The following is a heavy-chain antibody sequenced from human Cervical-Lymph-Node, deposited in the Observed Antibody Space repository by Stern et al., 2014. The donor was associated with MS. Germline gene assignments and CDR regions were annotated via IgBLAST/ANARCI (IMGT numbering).Heavy chain of an antibody. Sequence: EVQLVESGAEVKKPGESLKISCKGSEYNFNTHWIAWVRQMPGKGLAWLGNIYPCNSDTSYNPALPSPGSISADKSITTAYLHFSSLKASDSAMYFCARHGGPNWNHEAHNWFDPWGQGTLVTVSS. CDR1: EYNFNTHW. CDR2: IYPCNSDT. CDR3: ARHGGPNWNHEAHNWFDP. V-gene: IGHV5-51*03. J-gene: IGHJ5*02. D-gene: IGHD1-14*01.